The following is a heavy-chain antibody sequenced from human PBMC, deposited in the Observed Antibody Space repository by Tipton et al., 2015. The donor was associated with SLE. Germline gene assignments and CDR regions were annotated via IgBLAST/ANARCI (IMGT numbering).Heavy chain of an antibody. Sequence: QSGAEVKKPGESLKISCKGSGYSFSSYWIGWVCQMPGEGLEWMGIIYPSYSDTRYSPSIEGQVIISVDKSISTAYLQWSSLRASDSAMYYCARDAYNLGSGFDPWGQGTLVTVSS. V-gene: IGHV5-51*03. D-gene: IGHD5-24*01. CDR1: GYSFSSYW. CDR2: IYPSYSDT. CDR3: ARDAYNLGSGFDP. J-gene: IGHJ5*02.